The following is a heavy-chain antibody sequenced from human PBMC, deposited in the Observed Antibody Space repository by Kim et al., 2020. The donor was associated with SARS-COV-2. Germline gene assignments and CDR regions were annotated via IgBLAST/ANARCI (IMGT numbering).Heavy chain of an antibody. CDR3: ARDAPGGVLWFGDPHGGNYYYGMDV. CDR1: GGSISSYY. D-gene: IGHD3-10*01. J-gene: IGHJ6*02. Sequence: SETLSLTCTVSGGSISSYYWSWIRQPPGKGLEWIGYIYYSGSTNYNPSLKRRVTISVDTSKNQFSLKLSSVTAADTAVYYCARDAPGGVLWFGDPHGGNYYYGMDVWGQGTTVTVSS. CDR2: IYYSGST. V-gene: IGHV4-59*01.